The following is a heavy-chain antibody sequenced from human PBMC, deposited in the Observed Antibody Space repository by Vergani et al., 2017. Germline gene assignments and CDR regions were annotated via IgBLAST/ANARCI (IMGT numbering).Heavy chain of an antibody. V-gene: IGHV4-39*01. D-gene: IGHD6-19*01. CDR3: TRSGYTSGWSEYFHH. J-gene: IGHJ1*01. Sequence: QLQLQESGPGLVKPSETLSLTCTVSGDSLSSNFYYWGWIRQPPGKGLEWIGSINYSRSTYYNPSLKSRVTISVDTSRIQFSLQLTSVTAADTAVYYCTRSGYTSGWSEYFHHWGQGALVTVSS. CDR2: INYSRST. CDR1: GDSLSSNFYY.